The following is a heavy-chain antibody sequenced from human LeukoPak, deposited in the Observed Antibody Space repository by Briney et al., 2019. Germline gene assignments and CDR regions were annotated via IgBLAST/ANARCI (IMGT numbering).Heavy chain of an antibody. D-gene: IGHD6-13*01. CDR2: VSGNGAGT. V-gene: IGHV3-23*01. Sequence: GGSLRLSCAASGFTFSSYAMSWVRQAPGKGLEWVSAVSGNGAGTFYTDSVKGRFTISRDNSKNTLYLQVNSLRAEDTAVYYCAKASSAAAGTWYFDYWGQGTLVTVSS. J-gene: IGHJ4*02. CDR1: GFTFSSYA. CDR3: AKASSAAAGTWYFDY.